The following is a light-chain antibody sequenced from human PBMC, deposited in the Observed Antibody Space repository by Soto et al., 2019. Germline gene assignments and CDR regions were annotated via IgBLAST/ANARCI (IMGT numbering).Light chain of an antibody. Sequence: EIVMTQSPATLSVSPGERATLSCRAIQSISNNLAWYQQKPGQAPRLLIYGASTRATGIPARFSGSGSGTEFTLTISSLQSEDFAVYSRQHYNDLPLTFGGGTKVEIK. CDR1: QSISNN. J-gene: IGKJ4*01. CDR2: GAS. V-gene: IGKV3-15*01. CDR3: QHYNDLPLT.